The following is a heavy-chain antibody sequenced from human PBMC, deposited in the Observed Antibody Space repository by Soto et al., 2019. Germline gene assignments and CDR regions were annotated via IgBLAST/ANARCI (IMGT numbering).Heavy chain of an antibody. V-gene: IGHV3-30*18. D-gene: IGHD1-1*01. CDR1: GFTFSSYG. J-gene: IGHJ4*02. Sequence: GGSLRLSCAASGFTFSSYGMHWVRQAPGKGLEWVAVISYDGSNKYYADSVKGRFTISRDNSKNTLYLQMNSLRAEDTAVYYCAKTKWLQLKGYYFDYWGQGTLVTVSS. CDR3: AKTKWLQLKGYYFDY. CDR2: ISYDGSNK.